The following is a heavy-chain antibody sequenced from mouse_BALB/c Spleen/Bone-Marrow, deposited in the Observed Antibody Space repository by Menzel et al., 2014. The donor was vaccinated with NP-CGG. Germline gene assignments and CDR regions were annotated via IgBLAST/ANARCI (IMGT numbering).Heavy chain of an antibody. CDR1: GYTFTSYW. CDR3: ARDDYDAFAY. D-gene: IGHD2-4*01. Sequence: QVQLKESGAELAKPGASVKMSCKASGYTFTSYWMHWIKQRPGQGLEWIGYINPSTGYTEYNQTFKGKATLTAVKSSTTAYMQLCSLTSEDSAVYYCARDDYDAFAYWGQGTLVTVSA. J-gene: IGHJ3*01. CDR2: INPSTGYT. V-gene: IGHV1-7*01.